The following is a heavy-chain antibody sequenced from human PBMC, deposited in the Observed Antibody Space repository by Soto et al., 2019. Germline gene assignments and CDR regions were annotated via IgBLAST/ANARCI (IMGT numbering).Heavy chain of an antibody. Sequence: PSETLSLTCTVSGDSISSGPYYWSWIRQHPGKGLEWLGYISYSGSTYYNPSLKSRLTMSVDTSRNQFSLKLSSMTAADTAVYYCAREYCGGDCFYRKWFDPWGQGTLVTV. CDR1: GDSISSGPYY. CDR2: ISYSGST. V-gene: IGHV4-31*03. CDR3: AREYCGGDCFYRKWFDP. J-gene: IGHJ5*02. D-gene: IGHD2-21*02.